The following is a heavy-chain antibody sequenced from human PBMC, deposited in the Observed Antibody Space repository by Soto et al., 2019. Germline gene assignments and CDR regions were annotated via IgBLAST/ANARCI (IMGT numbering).Heavy chain of an antibody. D-gene: IGHD5-12*01. V-gene: IGHV3-23*01. CDR1: GFTFDNYA. Sequence: PGGSLRLSCAASGFTFDNYAMSWVRQAPGKGLEWVSGIGGSGVTTYYAHSVKGRFTISRDNSKNTLYLQMNSLRAEDTAVYYCAKDRLSSPCTWFDPWGQGTLVTVSS. J-gene: IGHJ5*02. CDR3: AKDRLSSPCTWFDP. CDR2: IGGSGVTT.